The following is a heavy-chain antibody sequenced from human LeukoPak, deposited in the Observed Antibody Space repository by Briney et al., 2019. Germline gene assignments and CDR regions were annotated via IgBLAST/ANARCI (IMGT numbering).Heavy chain of an antibody. V-gene: IGHV3-30*02. CDR3: AKDQGYFTSAGY. J-gene: IGHJ4*02. CDR1: GFTFSTYS. CDR2: IQYDGSNK. Sequence: GGSLRLSCAAPGFTFSTYSMHWVRQAPARGLEWVAFIQYDGSNKYYTDSVKGRFTISRDNSKNTLYLQMNSLRAEDTAVYYCAKDQGYFTSAGYWGQGTLVTVSS. D-gene: IGHD2-8*01.